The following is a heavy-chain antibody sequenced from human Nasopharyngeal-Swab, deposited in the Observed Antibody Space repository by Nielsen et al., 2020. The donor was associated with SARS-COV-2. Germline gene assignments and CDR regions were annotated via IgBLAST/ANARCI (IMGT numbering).Heavy chain of an antibody. CDR2: ISSSGSTI. D-gene: IGHD3-10*01. J-gene: IGHJ6*02. Sequence: GESLKISCAASGFTLSDYYMSWIRQAPGKGLEWVSYISSSGSTIYYADSVKGRFTISRDNSKNSLYLQMNSLRAEDTAVYYCARDVMVRGVIAHYYHYGMDVWGQGTTVAVSS. CDR1: GFTLSDYY. CDR3: ARDVMVRGVIAHYYHYGMDV. V-gene: IGHV3-11*01.